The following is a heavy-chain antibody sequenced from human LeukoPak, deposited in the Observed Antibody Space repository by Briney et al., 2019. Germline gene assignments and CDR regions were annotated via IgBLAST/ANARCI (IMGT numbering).Heavy chain of an antibody. J-gene: IGHJ4*02. Sequence: PGGSLRLSCAASGFTFSNYAMSWVRQAPGKGLEWVSTISGSGDSSYYVDSVKGRFTISRDSSKSTLYLQVNSLRAEDTAIYYCAKGRCTDGRCSGFDCWGQGTLVTVSS. CDR1: GFTFSNYA. V-gene: IGHV3-23*01. CDR3: AKGRCTDGRCSGFDC. D-gene: IGHD2-15*01. CDR2: ISGSGDSS.